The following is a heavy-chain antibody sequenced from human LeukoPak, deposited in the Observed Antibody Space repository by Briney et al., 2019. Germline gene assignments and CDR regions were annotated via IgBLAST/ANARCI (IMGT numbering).Heavy chain of an antibody. CDR3: AADIVVVPAAIPIDY. CDR1: GFTFSSYA. Sequence: GGSLRLSCAASGFTFSSYAMSWVRQAPGKGLEWVSAISGSGGSTYYADSVKGWFTISRDNSKNTLYLQMNSLRAEDTAVYYCAADIVVVPAAIPIDYWGQGTLVTVSS. J-gene: IGHJ4*02. V-gene: IGHV3-23*01. CDR2: ISGSGGST. D-gene: IGHD2-2*02.